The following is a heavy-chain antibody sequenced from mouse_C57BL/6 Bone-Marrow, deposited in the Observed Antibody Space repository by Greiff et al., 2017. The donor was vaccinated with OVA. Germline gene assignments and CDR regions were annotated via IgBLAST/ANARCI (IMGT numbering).Heavy chain of an antibody. D-gene: IGHD6-5*01. CDR1: GYTFTDYY. V-gene: IGHV1-75*01. Sequence: QVQLQQSGPELVKPGASVKISCKASGYTFTDYYINWVKQRPGQGLEWIGWIFPGSGSTYYNEKFKGKATLTVDNSSSTAYMLLSSLTSEDSAVYFCARFLSSCYFDYWGQGTTLTVSS. J-gene: IGHJ2*01. CDR3: ARFLSSCYFDY. CDR2: IFPGSGST.